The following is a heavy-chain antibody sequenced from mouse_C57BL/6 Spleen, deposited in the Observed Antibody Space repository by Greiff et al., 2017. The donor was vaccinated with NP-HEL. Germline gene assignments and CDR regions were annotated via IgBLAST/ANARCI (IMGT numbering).Heavy chain of an antibody. CDR2: IYPRSGNT. CDR3: ARRLGSGIYFDY. Sequence: QVQLQQSGAELARPGASVKLSCKASGYTFTSYGISWVKQRTGQGLEWIGEIYPRSGNTYYNEKFKGKATLTADKSSSTAYMELRSLTSEDSAVYFCARRLGSGIYFDYWGQGTTLTVSS. J-gene: IGHJ2*01. CDR1: GYTFTSYG. V-gene: IGHV1-81*01. D-gene: IGHD1-1*01.